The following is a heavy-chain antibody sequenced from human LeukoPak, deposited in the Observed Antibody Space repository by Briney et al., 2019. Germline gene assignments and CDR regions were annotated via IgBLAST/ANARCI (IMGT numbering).Heavy chain of an antibody. CDR3: ARVKRGYSGYEVDY. J-gene: IGHJ4*02. D-gene: IGHD5-12*01. CDR1: GYSITSAYY. V-gene: IGHV4-38-2*02. Sequence: TLSLTCTVSGYSITSAYYWGWIRQPPGKGREWIGSINHSGSTYYNPSLKSRVTISVDTSKNQFSLKLTSVTAADTAVYYCARVKRGYSGYEVDYWGQGTLVTVSS. CDR2: INHSGST.